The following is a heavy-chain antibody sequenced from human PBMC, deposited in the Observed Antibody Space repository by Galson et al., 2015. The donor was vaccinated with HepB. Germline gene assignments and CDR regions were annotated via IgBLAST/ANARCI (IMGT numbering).Heavy chain of an antibody. J-gene: IGHJ4*02. Sequence: SLTCAVYGGSFSGYYWSWIRQPPGKGLEWIGEINHSGSTNYNPSLKSRVTISVDTSKNQFSLKLSSVTAADTAVYYCARDTVRRGLDYWGQGTLVTVSS. CDR2: INHSGST. CDR1: GGSFSGYY. V-gene: IGHV4-34*01. CDR3: ARDTVRRGLDY. D-gene: IGHD4-11*01.